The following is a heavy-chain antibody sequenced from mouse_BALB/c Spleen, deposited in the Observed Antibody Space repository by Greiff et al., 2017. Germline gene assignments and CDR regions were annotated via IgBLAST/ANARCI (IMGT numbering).Heavy chain of an antibody. V-gene: IGHV5-6-3*01. Sequence: EVKLVESGGGLVQPGGSLKLSCAASGFTFSSYGMSWVRQTPDKRLELVATINSNGGSTYYPDSVKGRFTISRDNAKNTLYLQMSSLKSEDTAMYYCARDGNRLPMDYWGQGTSVTVSS. CDR1: GFTFSSYG. CDR3: ARDGNRLPMDY. D-gene: IGHD2-1*01. CDR2: INSNGGST. J-gene: IGHJ4*01.